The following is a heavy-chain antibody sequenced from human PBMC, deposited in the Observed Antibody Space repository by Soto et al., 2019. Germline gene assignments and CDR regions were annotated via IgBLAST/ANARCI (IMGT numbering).Heavy chain of an antibody. Sequence: EVQLVESGGDLVQPGGSLRLSCAASGFTVSNNYMSWVRQAPGKGLEWVSVIFPGGGTYSADSVKGRFAISRHTSKNTLYLQMNSLPAEDTAVYYWARCDYGWDDHYYSYMDVRGKGTTVTVSS. D-gene: IGHD3-10*01. CDR1: GFTVSNNY. CDR2: IFPGGGT. J-gene: IGHJ6*03. CDR3: ARCDYGWDDHYYSYMDV. V-gene: IGHV3-53*04.